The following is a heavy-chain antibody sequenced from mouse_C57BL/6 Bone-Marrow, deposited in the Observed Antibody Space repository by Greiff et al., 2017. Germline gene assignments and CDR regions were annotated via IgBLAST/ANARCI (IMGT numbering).Heavy chain of an antibody. CDR1: GFTFSSYA. CDR3: ASPYSNYVDYYAMDY. Sequence: EVKLMESGGGLVKPGGSLKLSCAASGFTFSSYAMSWVRQTPEKRLEWVATISDGGSYTYYPDNVKGRFTISRDNAENNLYLQMSHLKSEDTAMYYCASPYSNYVDYYAMDYWGQGTSVTVSS. CDR2: ISDGGSYT. J-gene: IGHJ4*01. V-gene: IGHV5-4*03. D-gene: IGHD2-5*01.